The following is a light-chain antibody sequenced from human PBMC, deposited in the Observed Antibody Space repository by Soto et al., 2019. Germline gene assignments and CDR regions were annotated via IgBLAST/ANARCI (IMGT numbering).Light chain of an antibody. CDR2: DVI. V-gene: IGLV2-14*03. CDR1: SNDIGASKS. CDR3: SSFTTGATTI. J-gene: IGLJ2*01. Sequence: QSALTQPASVSGSPGQSITISCTGTSNDIGASKSVSWYQQHPGEAPKLILYDVINRPSGISNRFSGSKSGNTASLTISGLQADDGADYYCSSFTTGATTIFGGGTKLTVL.